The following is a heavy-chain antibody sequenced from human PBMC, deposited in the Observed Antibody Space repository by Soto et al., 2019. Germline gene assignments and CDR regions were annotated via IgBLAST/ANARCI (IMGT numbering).Heavy chain of an antibody. Sequence: SETLSLTCTVSGGSISSGDYYWSWIRQPPGKGLEWIGYIYYSGSTYYNPSLKSRVTISVGTSKNQFSLKLSSVTAADTAVYYCARVVERNYYDRLDAFDIWGQGTMVTVSS. CDR1: GGSISSGDYY. CDR3: ARVVERNYYDRLDAFDI. CDR2: IYYSGST. V-gene: IGHV4-30-4*01. D-gene: IGHD3-22*01. J-gene: IGHJ3*02.